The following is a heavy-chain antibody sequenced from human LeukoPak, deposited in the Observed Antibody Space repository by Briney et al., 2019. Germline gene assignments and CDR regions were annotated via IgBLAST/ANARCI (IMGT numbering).Heavy chain of an antibody. CDR2: MIPIFGTT. Sequence: SVKVSCRASGGTFNNYVITWVRQAPGQGLEWMGRMIPIFGTTNYAQTFQGRATITADKPTNTAYMDLSSLRFEDTAVYYCARDAWLSGKSAFDIWGQGTMVTVSS. CDR3: ARDAWLSGKSAFDI. CDR1: GGTFNNYV. D-gene: IGHD1-26*01. V-gene: IGHV1-69*06. J-gene: IGHJ3*02.